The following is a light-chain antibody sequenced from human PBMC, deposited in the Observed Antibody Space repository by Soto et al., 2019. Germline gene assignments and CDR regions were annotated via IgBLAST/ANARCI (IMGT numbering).Light chain of an antibody. V-gene: IGKV3-15*01. J-gene: IGKJ1*01. Sequence: EIVMTQSPATLSVTPVETATLSCRASQTVNRQVIWYQHKPGHVPCVLIYDTTASATDIGASFWGSVFGTEVTLRFSSVQSEDFALYYCHHSLRWPPTFGQGAKV. CDR1: QTVNRQ. CDR2: DTT. CDR3: HHSLRWPPT.